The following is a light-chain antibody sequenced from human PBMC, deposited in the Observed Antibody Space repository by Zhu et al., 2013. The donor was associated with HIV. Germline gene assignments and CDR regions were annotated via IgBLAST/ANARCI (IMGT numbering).Light chain of an antibody. V-gene: IGKV3-20*01. CDR1: QSVSSSY. CDR3: QQYGDSPFT. CDR2: AAS. Sequence: EIVLTQSPGTLSLSPGERATLSCRASQSVSSSYLAWYQQKPGQAPRLLIYAASSRATGIPDRFSGSGSGTDFTLSISRLKPEDFAVYYCQQYGDSPFTFGQGTRLEIK. J-gene: IGKJ5*01.